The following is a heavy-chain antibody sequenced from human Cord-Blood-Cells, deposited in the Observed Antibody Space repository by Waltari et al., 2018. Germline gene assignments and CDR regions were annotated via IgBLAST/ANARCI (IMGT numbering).Heavy chain of an antibody. J-gene: IGHJ4*02. CDR3: ARVTRATGYYYFDY. D-gene: IGHD3-9*01. CDR1: GYTFTGSY. Sequence: QVQLVQSGAEVKKPGASVKVSCKASGYTFTGSYMHRVRQAPGQGLEWMGWINPNSGGTNYAQKFQGWVTMTRDTSISTAYMELSRLRSDDTAVYYCARVTRATGYYYFDYWGQGTLVTVSS. CDR2: INPNSGGT. V-gene: IGHV1-2*04.